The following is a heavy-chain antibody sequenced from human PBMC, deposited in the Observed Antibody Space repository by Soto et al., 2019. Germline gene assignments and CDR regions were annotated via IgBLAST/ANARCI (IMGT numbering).Heavy chain of an antibody. V-gene: IGHV3-74*01. CDR2: IKFDGSFT. CDR3: ARGLRNYYGADV. J-gene: IGHJ6*01. Sequence: EVQLVESGGGLVQPGGSLRLSCVTSGFTFSDYWIHWVRQAPGKGLVWVSRIKFDGSFTSHADSVKGRFTISRDNARNTVHLQKDRLRAEDTGEYYCARGLRNYYGADVWGQGTTGNVSA. D-gene: IGHD4-17*01. CDR1: GFTFSDYW.